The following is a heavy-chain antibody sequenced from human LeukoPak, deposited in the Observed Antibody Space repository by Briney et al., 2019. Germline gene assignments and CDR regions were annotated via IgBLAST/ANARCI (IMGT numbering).Heavy chain of an antibody. CDR3: ARGSGFYYGSGSPPTAVDV. J-gene: IGHJ6*02. V-gene: IGHV4-30-2*01. Sequence: SETLSLTCAVSSGSISSGGYSWSWIRQPPGKGLECIGYIYHSGITYSNPSLKSRVTISVDRSKNQFSLKLSSVTAADTAVYYCARGSGFYYGSGSPPTAVDVWGQGTTVTVSS. CDR1: SGSISSGGYS. D-gene: IGHD3-10*01. CDR2: IYHSGIT.